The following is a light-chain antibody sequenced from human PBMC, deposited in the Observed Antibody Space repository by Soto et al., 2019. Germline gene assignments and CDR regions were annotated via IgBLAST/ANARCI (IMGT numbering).Light chain of an antibody. Sequence: EIVLTQSPATLSLSPGERATLSCRASQSVSRYLAWYQQKPGQAPRLLIHDASSRATGIPARFSGSGSGTXFTLTXSXXXXEXXXXXXXXXXXXWPQLTFGGGTKVEIK. J-gene: IGKJ4*01. V-gene: IGKV3-11*01. CDR2: DAS. CDR1: QSVSRY. CDR3: XXXXXWPQLT.